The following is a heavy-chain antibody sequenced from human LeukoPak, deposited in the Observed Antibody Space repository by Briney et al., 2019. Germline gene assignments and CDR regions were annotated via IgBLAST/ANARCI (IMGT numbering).Heavy chain of an antibody. CDR3: ARDPRYNWNDSRSPYYFDY. J-gene: IGHJ4*02. V-gene: IGHV7-4-1*02. Sequence: ASVKVSCKASGYTFTSYAMNWVRQAPGQGLEWMGWINTNTGNPTYAQGFTGRFVFSLDTSVSTAYLQTSSLKAEDTAVYYCARDPRYNWNDSRSPYYFDYWGQGTLVTVSS. CDR1: GYTFTSYA. D-gene: IGHD1-1*01. CDR2: INTNTGNP.